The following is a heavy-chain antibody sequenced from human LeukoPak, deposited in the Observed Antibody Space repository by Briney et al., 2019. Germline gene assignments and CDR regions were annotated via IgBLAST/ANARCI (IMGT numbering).Heavy chain of an antibody. V-gene: IGHV4-61*02. CDR1: GGSISSGSYY. J-gene: IGHJ4*02. CDR2: IYTSGST. D-gene: IGHD6-25*01. CDR3: ARFGGYNFDY. Sequence: PSETLSLTCTVSGGSISSGSYYWSWIRQPAGKGLEWIGRIYTSGSTNYNPSFKSRVTISVDTSKNQFSLKLSSVTAADTAVYYCARFGGYNFDYWGQGTLVTVSS.